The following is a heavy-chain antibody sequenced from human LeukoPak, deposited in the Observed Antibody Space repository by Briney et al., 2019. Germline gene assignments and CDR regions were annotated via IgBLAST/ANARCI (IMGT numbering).Heavy chain of an antibody. CDR3: ARAYYGSGSFDY. CDR1: GESFSGYF. J-gene: IGHJ4*02. V-gene: IGHV4-34*01. D-gene: IGHD3-10*01. Sequence: SETLSLTCAVYGESFSGYFWNWIRQPPGKGLEWIGEINHSGSTSNHNPSLKSRVTMSVDTSKNQFSLKLSSVTAADTAVYYCARAYYGSGSFDYWGQGILVTVSS. CDR2: INHSGSTS.